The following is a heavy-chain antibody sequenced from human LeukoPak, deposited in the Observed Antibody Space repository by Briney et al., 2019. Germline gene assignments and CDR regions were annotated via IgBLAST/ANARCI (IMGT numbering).Heavy chain of an antibody. D-gene: IGHD2-2*01. CDR2: IYTSGST. CDR1: GGSMSSYY. V-gene: IGHV4-4*07. J-gene: IGHJ4*02. Sequence: SETLSLTCTVSGGSMSSYYWSWIRQPAGKGLEWIGRIYTSGSTNYNPSLKSRVTMSVDTSKNQFSLKLSSVTAADTAVYYCARDRSHCTTTSCKDYFDSWGQGTLGTVSS. CDR3: ARDRSHCTTTSCKDYFDS.